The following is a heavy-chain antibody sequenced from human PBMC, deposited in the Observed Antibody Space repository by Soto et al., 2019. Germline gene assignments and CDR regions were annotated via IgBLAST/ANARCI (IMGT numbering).Heavy chain of an antibody. Sequence: SLRLSCAASGFTVSSNYMSCVRQAPGKGLEWVSVIYSGGSTYYADSVKGRFTISRDNSKNTLYLQMNSLRAEDTAVYYCARVGIWYYYYGMDVWGQGTTVTVSS. V-gene: IGHV3-53*01. CDR1: GFTVSSNY. J-gene: IGHJ6*02. CDR3: ARVGIWYYYYGMDV. CDR2: IYSGGST. D-gene: IGHD1-26*01.